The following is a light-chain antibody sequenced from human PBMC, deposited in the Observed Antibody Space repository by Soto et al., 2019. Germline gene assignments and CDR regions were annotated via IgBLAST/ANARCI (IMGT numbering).Light chain of an antibody. J-gene: IGKJ4*01. CDR2: AAS. CDR1: QSVSSN. CDR3: QQYTDWPALT. V-gene: IGKV3-15*01. Sequence: DTVMTQSPATLSVSPGGSATLSCRASQSVSSNVAWYQQKPGQAPRLLIYAASTRATGISTRFRGSGSGTEFTLTINRLQSEDFAVYYCQQYTDWPALTFGGGTKVE.